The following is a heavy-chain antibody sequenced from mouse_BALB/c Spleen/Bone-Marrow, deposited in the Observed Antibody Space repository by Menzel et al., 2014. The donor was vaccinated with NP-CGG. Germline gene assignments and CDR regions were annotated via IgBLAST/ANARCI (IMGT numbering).Heavy chain of an antibody. CDR1: GYTFTSYD. D-gene: IGHD3-2*01. CDR2: IYPGDGST. V-gene: IGHV1S56*01. Sequence: VQGVESGPELVKPGALVKISCKASGYTFTSYDINWVKQRPGQGLEWIGWIYPGDGSTKYNEKFKGKATLTAVKSSSTGYMQISSLTSENSAVYFCARSGDSSGYGFAYWGQGTLVTVSA. J-gene: IGHJ3*01. CDR3: ARSGDSSGYGFAY.